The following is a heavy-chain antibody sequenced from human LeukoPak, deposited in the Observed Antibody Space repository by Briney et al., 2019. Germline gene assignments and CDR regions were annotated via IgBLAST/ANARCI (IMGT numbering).Heavy chain of an antibody. V-gene: IGHV3-7*01. Sequence: GGSLRLSCAASGFTFSSYWMSWVRQAPGKGLEWVANIKQDGSEKYYVDSVKGRFTISRDNAKNSLYLQMNSLRAEDTAVYYCARDGYYDILTGYWYYYYYGMDVWGQGTTVTVSS. D-gene: IGHD3-9*01. J-gene: IGHJ6*02. CDR3: ARDGYYDILTGYWYYYYYGMDV. CDR2: IKQDGSEK. CDR1: GFTFSSYW.